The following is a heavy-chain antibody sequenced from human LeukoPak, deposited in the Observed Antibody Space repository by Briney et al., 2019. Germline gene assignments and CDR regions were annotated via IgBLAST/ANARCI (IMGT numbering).Heavy chain of an antibody. V-gene: IGHV3-7*01. Sequence: GGSLRLSCAASGFTFSTYWMSWVRQAPGKGLEGVANIKQDGREKYCVDSVKGRFTISRDNAKNSLDLQMNSLRVEDTAVYYCARHFGTYYPNWGQGTLVTVSS. CDR1: GFTFSTYW. CDR2: IKQDGREK. J-gene: IGHJ4*02. D-gene: IGHD3/OR15-3a*01. CDR3: ARHFGTYYPN.